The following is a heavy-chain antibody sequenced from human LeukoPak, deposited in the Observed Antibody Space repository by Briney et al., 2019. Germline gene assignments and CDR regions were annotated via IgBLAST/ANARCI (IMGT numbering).Heavy chain of an antibody. CDR1: GGSFSGYY. CDR2: INHSGST. Sequence: SETLSLTCAVYGGSFSGYYWSWIRQPPGKGLEWIGEINHSGSTNYNPSLKSRVTISVDTSKNQFSLKLSSVTAADTAVYYCARGRWELKRRAFDIWGQGTMVAVSS. J-gene: IGHJ3*02. V-gene: IGHV4-34*01. CDR3: ARGRWELKRRAFDI. D-gene: IGHD1-26*01.